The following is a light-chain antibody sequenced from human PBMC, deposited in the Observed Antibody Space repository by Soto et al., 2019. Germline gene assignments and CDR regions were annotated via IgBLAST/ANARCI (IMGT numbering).Light chain of an antibody. CDR1: QDISNF. V-gene: IGKV1-27*01. J-gene: IGKJ3*01. CDR2: GAS. Sequence: DIQMTQSPSSLSASVGDRVTITCRASQDISNFLVWFQQKPGKVPNLLIYGASTLQSGVPSRFSGSDSGTDFTLTISSLQPVNVATFFCQKYNRAPFTVGPGTTVDIQ. CDR3: QKYNRAPFT.